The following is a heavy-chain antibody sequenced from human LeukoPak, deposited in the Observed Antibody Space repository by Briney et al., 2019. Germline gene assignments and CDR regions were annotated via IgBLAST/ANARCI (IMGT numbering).Heavy chain of an antibody. Sequence: SVKVSCKASGYTFTSYDINWVRQAPGQGLEWMGWMKLNSGNTGYAQKFQGRVTMTRNTSISTAYMELSSLRSEDTAVYYCARPQLYDYVWGSYRSSFAFDIWGQGTMVTVSS. D-gene: IGHD3-16*02. CDR1: GYTFTSYD. J-gene: IGHJ3*02. CDR2: MKLNSGNT. CDR3: ARPQLYDYVWGSYRSSFAFDI. V-gene: IGHV1-8*01.